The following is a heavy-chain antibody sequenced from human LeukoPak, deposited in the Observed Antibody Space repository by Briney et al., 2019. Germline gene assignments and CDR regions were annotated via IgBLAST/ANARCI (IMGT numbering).Heavy chain of an antibody. D-gene: IGHD2-21*01. CDR2: MNPNSGNT. J-gene: IGHJ6*02. Sequence: ASVKVSCKASGYTFTSYDINWVRQATGQGLEWMGWMNPNSGNTGYAQKFQGRVTMTRNTSISTAYMELSSLRSGDTAVYYCARVGVIPGLGGLLYYYYGMDVWGQGTTVTVYS. V-gene: IGHV1-8*01. CDR3: ARVGVIPGLGGLLYYYYGMDV. CDR1: GYTFTSYD.